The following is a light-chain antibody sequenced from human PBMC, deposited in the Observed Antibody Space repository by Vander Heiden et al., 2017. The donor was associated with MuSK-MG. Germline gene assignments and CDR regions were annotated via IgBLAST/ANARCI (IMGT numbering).Light chain of an antibody. CDR2: AAS. J-gene: IGKJ4*01. CDR3: QQCDSTPLT. CDR1: QSISSY. Sequence: DIHMTQSPSSLSASVGDRVTITCRASQSISSYLNWYQQKPGKAPKLLIYAASSLQSGVPSRFSGSGSGTDFTLTISSLQPEDFATYYCQQCDSTPLTFGGGTKVKIK. V-gene: IGKV1-39*01.